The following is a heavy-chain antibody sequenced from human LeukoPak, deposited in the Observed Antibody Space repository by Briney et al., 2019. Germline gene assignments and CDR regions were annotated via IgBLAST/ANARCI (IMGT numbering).Heavy chain of an antibody. J-gene: IGHJ4*02. CDR2: ILDSGTTT. CDR1: GGSISPYY. V-gene: IGHV4-59*01. CDR3: ARVGDWNDLVY. Sequence: KPSETLSLTCTVSGGSISPYYWSWVRQTPGKGLEWIGYILDSGTTTNYNPSLKSRVTISVDTSKNQFSLKLSSVTAADTAVYYCARVGDWNDLVYWGQGTLVTVSS. D-gene: IGHD1-1*01.